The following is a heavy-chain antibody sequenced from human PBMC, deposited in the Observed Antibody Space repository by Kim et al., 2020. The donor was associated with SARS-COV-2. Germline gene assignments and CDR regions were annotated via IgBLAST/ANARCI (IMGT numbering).Heavy chain of an antibody. CDR1: GFTFNKYA. CDR3: TKSIAVAGNH. Sequence: GGSLRLSCAASGFTFNKYAMSWVRQAPGKGLEWVSAIISGGDNTYYPDSVKGRFTISRDNSQDTLYLEMNSLRVEDTAVYYCTKSIAVAGNHWGQGTLVTVSS. J-gene: IGHJ5*02. V-gene: IGHV3-23*01. CDR2: IISGGDNT. D-gene: IGHD6-19*01.